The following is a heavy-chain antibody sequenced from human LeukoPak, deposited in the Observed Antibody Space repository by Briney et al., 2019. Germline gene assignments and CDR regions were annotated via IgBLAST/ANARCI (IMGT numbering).Heavy chain of an antibody. CDR1: GFTFSSYG. CDR3: AKSQPYTATYYDY. Sequence: PGGSLRLSCAASGFTFSSYGMHWVRQAPGKGLEWVAVISYDGSNKYYADSVKGRFTISRDNSKNTLYLQLNSLRAEDTAVYYCAKSQPYTATYYDYWGQGTLVTVSS. V-gene: IGHV3-30*18. CDR2: ISYDGSNK. J-gene: IGHJ4*02. D-gene: IGHD2-2*02.